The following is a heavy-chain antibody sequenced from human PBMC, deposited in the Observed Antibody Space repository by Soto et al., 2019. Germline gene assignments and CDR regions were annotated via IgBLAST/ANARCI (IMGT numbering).Heavy chain of an antibody. V-gene: IGHV3-30-3*01. D-gene: IGHD6-13*01. Sequence: QVQLVESGGGVVQPGRSLRLSCAASGFTFSSYAMHWVRQAPGKGLEWVAVISYDGSNEYYADSVKGRFTISRDNSKNTLYLQMNSLRAEDTAVYYCARSPSSSWYGRYFDYWGQGTLVTVSS. CDR2: ISYDGSNE. J-gene: IGHJ4*02. CDR3: ARSPSSSWYGRYFDY. CDR1: GFTFSSYA.